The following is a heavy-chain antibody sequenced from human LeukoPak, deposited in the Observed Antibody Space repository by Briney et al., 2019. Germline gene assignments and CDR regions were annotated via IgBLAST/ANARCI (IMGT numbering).Heavy chain of an antibody. Sequence: KAGGSLRLSCAASGFTFSNYNMNWVRQAPGKGLEWVSSISSSNNYIYYADSVKGRFTISRDNAKNSLYLQMNSLRAEDTAVYYCARRSPNYYFGYWGQGTPVTVS. CDR3: ARRSPNYYFGY. V-gene: IGHV3-21*01. CDR2: ISSSNNYI. CDR1: GFTFSNYN. J-gene: IGHJ4*02.